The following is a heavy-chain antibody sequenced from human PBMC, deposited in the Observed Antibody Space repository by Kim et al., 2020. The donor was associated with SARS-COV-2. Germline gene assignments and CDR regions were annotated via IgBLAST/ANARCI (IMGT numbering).Heavy chain of an antibody. D-gene: IGHD5-12*01. CDR2: IYYSGST. CDR1: GGSISSSSYY. V-gene: IGHV4-39*01. CDR3: ARVVATMYIAFDI. Sequence: SETLSLTCTVSGGSISSSSYYWGWIRQPPGKGLEWIGSIYYSGSTYYNPSLKSRVTISVDTSKNQFSLKLSSVTAADTAVYYCARVVATMYIAFDIWGQGRMVTVSS. J-gene: IGHJ3*02.